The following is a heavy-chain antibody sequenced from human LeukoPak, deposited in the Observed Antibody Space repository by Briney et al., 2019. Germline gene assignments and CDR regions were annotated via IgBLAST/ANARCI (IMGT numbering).Heavy chain of an antibody. D-gene: IGHD3-10*01. CDR2: IYYSGST. CDR1: GGSISSYY. J-gene: IGHJ5*02. CDR3: ARQWGPRGVRGVSFWFDR. V-gene: IGHV4-59*01. Sequence: SETLSLTCTVSGGSISSYYWSWLRQPPGKGLEWIGYIYYSGSTNYNPSLKSRVTISVDTSKNQFSLKLSSVTAADTVVYYCARQWGPRGVRGVSFWFDRWGQGTLVTVSS.